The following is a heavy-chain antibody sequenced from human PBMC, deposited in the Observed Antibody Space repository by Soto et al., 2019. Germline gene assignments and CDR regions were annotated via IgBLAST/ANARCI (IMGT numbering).Heavy chain of an antibody. CDR3: ARDGSGYSYGSDEDYYYYYGMDV. D-gene: IGHD5-18*01. CDR2: ISYDGSNK. Sequence: HPGGSLRLSCAASGFTFSSYGMHWVRQAPGKGLEWVAVISYDGSNKYYADSVKGRFTISRDNSKNTLYLQMNSLRAEDTAVYYCARDGSGYSYGSDEDYYYYYGMDVWGQGTTVTVSS. CDR1: GFTFSSYG. J-gene: IGHJ6*02. V-gene: IGHV3-30*19.